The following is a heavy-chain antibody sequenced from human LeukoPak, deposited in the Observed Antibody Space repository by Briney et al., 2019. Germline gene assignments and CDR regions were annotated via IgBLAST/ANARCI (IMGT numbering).Heavy chain of an antibody. Sequence: GASVKVSCKASGGTFSSYAISWVRQAPGQGLEWMGWINDNSGDTTYAQKFQGRVTMTRDTSITTVYMELKSLISDDTAVYYCARVLSNGDFWGQGTLVTVSS. J-gene: IGHJ4*02. CDR3: ARVLSNGDF. D-gene: IGHD2-8*01. CDR1: GGTFSSYA. CDR2: INDNSGDT. V-gene: IGHV1-2*02.